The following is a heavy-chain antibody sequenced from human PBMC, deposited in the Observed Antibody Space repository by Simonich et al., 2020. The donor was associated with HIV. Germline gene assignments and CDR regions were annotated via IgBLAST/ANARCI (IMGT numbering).Heavy chain of an antibody. V-gene: IGHV4-39*01. CDR3: ARHQTGTDAFDI. D-gene: IGHD1-1*01. CDR2: IKYIGSS. J-gene: IGHJ3*02. CDR1: GASISSWTSY. Sequence: QLQVQESGPGLVKPSETLSLTCIVFGASISSWTSYWGWIRQPPGKGLEWIGNIKYIGSSYYNPSLKSRVTLSVDTSKNQFSLKLTSVTAADTAMYYCARHQTGTDAFDIWGQGTMVAVSS.